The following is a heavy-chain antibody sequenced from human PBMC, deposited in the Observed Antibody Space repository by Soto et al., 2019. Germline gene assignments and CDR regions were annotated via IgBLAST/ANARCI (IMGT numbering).Heavy chain of an antibody. D-gene: IGHD3-10*01. V-gene: IGHV4-31*03. CDR1: GGSISSGGYY. CDR2: IYYSGST. CDR3: ARRLWFGESYFDY. J-gene: IGHJ4*02. Sequence: TSETLSLTCTVSGGSISSGGYYWSWIRQHPGKGLEWIGYIYYSGSTYYNPSLKSRVTISVDTSKNQFSLKLSSVTAADTAVYYCARRLWFGESYFDYWGQGTLVTVSS.